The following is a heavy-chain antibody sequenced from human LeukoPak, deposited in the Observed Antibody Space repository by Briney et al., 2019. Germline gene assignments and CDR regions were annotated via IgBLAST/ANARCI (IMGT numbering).Heavy chain of an antibody. Sequence: ASVKVSFKAAGYTFIDYAMHWVRQAPGQGLEWMGWIIPHTGATMYAQKFQGRVTMTRDTSTSTAYMAMTRLRSDDTAVYYCGSQLPVNGWGSCLSFDSWGQGTLVTVSS. CDR2: IIPHTGAT. D-gene: IGHD3-10*01. CDR1: GYTFIDYA. V-gene: IGHV1-2*02. J-gene: IGHJ4*02. CDR3: GSQLPVNGWGSCLSFDS.